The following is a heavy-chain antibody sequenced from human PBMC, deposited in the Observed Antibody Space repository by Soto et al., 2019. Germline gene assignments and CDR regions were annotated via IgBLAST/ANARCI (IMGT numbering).Heavy chain of an antibody. J-gene: IGHJ6*02. Sequence: QVQLVQSGAEVKKPGSSAKVSCKASGGTFSSYAISWVRQAPGQGLEWMGGIIPIFDTADYAQKFQGRVTITADESTNTAYMELSSLRSEDTAVYYCAGHSSGVPGYYYGMDVWGQGTTVTVSS. CDR3: AGHSSGVPGYYYGMDV. CDR2: IIPIFDTA. D-gene: IGHD3-22*01. V-gene: IGHV1-69*12. CDR1: GGTFSSYA.